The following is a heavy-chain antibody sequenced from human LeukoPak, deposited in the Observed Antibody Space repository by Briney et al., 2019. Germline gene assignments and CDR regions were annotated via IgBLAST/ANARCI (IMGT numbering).Heavy chain of an antibody. CDR2: ISGSGGST. J-gene: IGHJ6*03. CDR3: AKEARYGSGSSYYYYYYMDV. CDR1: GFTFSSYA. D-gene: IGHD3-10*01. V-gene: IGHV3-23*01. Sequence: GGSLRLSCAASGFTFSSYAMSWIRQAPGKGLEWVSAISGSGGSTYYADSVKGRFTISRDNSKNTLYLQMNSLRAEDTAVYYCAKEARYGSGSSYYYYYYMDVWGKGTTVTVSS.